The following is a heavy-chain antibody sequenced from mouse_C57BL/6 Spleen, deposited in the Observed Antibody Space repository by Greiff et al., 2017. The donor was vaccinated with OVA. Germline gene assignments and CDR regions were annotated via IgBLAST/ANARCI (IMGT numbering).Heavy chain of an antibody. CDR2: ISSGSSTI. Sequence: DVMLVESGGGLVKPGGSLKLSCAASGFTFSDYGMHWVRQAPETGLEWVAYISSGSSTIYYADTVKGRFTISRDNAKNTLFLQMTSLRSEDTAMYYCARAANWPYYFDYWGQGTTLTVSS. CDR1: GFTFSDYG. CDR3: ARAANWPYYFDY. D-gene: IGHD4-1*01. V-gene: IGHV5-17*01. J-gene: IGHJ2*01.